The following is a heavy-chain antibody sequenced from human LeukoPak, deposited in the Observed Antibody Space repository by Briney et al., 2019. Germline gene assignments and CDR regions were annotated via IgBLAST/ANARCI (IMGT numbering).Heavy chain of an antibody. D-gene: IGHD3-9*01. Sequence: GGSLRLSCAASGFTFSSYSMNWVRQAPGKGLEWVSSIRSSSSYIYYADAVKGRFTISRDNAKNSLYLQMNSLRAEDTAVYYCARELFANYDILTGYMDVWGRGTTVTVSS. J-gene: IGHJ6*02. CDR3: ARELFANYDILTGYMDV. CDR2: IRSSSSYI. CDR1: GFTFSSYS. V-gene: IGHV3-21*01.